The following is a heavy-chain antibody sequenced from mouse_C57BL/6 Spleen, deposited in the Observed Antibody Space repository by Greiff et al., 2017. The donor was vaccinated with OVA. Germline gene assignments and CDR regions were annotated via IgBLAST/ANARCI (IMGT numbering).Heavy chain of an antibody. CDR2: INPNNGGT. Sequence: VQLQQSGPELVKPGASVRIPCKASGYTFTDYNMDWVKQSHGKSLEWIGDINPNNGGTIYNQKFKGKATLTVDKSSSTAYMELRSLTSEDTAVYYCARRGSSLYYFDYWGQGTTLTVSS. CDR3: ARRGSSLYYFDY. CDR1: GYTFTDYN. D-gene: IGHD1-1*01. J-gene: IGHJ2*01. V-gene: IGHV1-18*01.